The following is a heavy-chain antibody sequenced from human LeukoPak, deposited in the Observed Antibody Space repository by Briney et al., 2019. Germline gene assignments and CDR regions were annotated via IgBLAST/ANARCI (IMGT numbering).Heavy chain of an antibody. CDR2: IKRDGSEK. J-gene: IGHJ4*02. CDR3: ARANGYFDY. V-gene: IGHV3-7*01. D-gene: IGHD2-8*01. CDR1: GSTFSSYW. Sequence: PGGSLRLSCAASGSTFSSYWMSWVRQAPGKGLEWVANIKRDGSEKYYVDSVKGRFTISRDNAKNSLYLQMNSLRAEDTAVYYCARANGYFDYWGQGTLVTVSS.